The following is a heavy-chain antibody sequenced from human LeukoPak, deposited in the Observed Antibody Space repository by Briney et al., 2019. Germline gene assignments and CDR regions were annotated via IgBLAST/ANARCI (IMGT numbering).Heavy chain of an antibody. Sequence: GGSLRLSCAASGFTFSSYAMSWVRQAQGKGLEWVSAISGSGGSTCYADSVKGRFTISRDNSKNTLYLQMNSLRAEDTAVYYCAKRRGIAVAGLDYWGQGTLVTVSS. V-gene: IGHV3-23*01. CDR1: GFTFSSYA. D-gene: IGHD6-19*01. J-gene: IGHJ4*02. CDR2: ISGSGGST. CDR3: AKRRGIAVAGLDY.